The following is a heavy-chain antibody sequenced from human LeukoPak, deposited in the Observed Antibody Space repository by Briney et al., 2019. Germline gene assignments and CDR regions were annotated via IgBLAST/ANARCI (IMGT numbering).Heavy chain of an antibody. Sequence: GGSLRLSCAASGFTFSDYYMSWIRQAPGKGLEWVSYISSSGNTIYYADSVKGRFTISRDNSKNTLYLQMNSLRAEDTAVYYCAIDITMVRGVIPQGFDPWGQGTLVTVSS. J-gene: IGHJ5*02. CDR3: AIDITMVRGVIPQGFDP. D-gene: IGHD3-10*01. V-gene: IGHV3-11*04. CDR2: ISSSGNTI. CDR1: GFTFSDYY.